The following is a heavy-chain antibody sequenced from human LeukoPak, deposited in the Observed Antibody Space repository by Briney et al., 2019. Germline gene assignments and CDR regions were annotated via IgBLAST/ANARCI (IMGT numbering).Heavy chain of an antibody. CDR3: AKELGCSGGSCYSGIDY. CDR1: GFTFSSYG. V-gene: IGHV3-30*18. D-gene: IGHD2-15*01. Sequence: GGSLRLSCAASGFTFSSYGMHWVRQAPGKGLEWVAVISYDGSNKYYADSVKGRFTISRDNSKNTLYLQMNSLRAEDTAVYYCAKELGCSGGSCYSGIDYWGQGTLVTVSS. J-gene: IGHJ4*02. CDR2: ISYDGSNK.